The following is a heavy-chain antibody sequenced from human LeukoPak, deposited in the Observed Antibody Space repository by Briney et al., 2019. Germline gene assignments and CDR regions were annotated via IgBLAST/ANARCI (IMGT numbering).Heavy chain of an antibody. CDR3: ARGPALGATTGTSSDY. CDR1: GYTFTSYY. Sequence: ASVKVSCTASGYTFTSYYMHWVRQAPGQGLEWMGIINPSGGSTSYAQKFQGRVTMTRDTSTSTVYMELSSLRSEDTAVYYCARGPALGATTGTSSDYWGQGTLVTVSS. CDR2: INPSGGST. V-gene: IGHV1-46*01. D-gene: IGHD1-26*01. J-gene: IGHJ4*02.